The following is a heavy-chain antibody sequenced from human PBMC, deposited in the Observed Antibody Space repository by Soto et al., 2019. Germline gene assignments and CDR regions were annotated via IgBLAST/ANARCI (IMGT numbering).Heavy chain of an antibody. CDR1: GGSISSGDYY. V-gene: IGHV4-30-4*01. CDR3: ARVVTYYYFWSGQPGYGMGV. D-gene: IGHD3-3*01. CDR2: IYYSGST. J-gene: IGHJ6*02. Sequence: PSETLSLTCTVSGGSISSGDYYWSWIRQPPGKGLEWIGYIYYSGSTYYNPSLKSRVTISVDTSKNQFSLKLSSVTAADTAVYYCARVVTYYYFWSGQPGYGMGVWGQGTTVTVSS.